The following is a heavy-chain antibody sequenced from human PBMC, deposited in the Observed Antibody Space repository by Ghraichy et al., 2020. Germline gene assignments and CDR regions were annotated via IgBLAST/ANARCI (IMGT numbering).Heavy chain of an antibody. CDR1: GFMFSGYW. D-gene: IGHD2-15*01. V-gene: IGHV3-7*03. CDR3: ARPVTPDDAYDI. J-gene: IGHJ3*02. CDR2: IKDDGSEK. Sequence: GSVKVSCAASGFMFSGYWMNWVRQAPGKGLEWVASIKDDGSEKYYLDSVKGRFTIFRDNAKKSLYLQMNSLRAEDTAIYYCARPVTPDDAYDIWGQGTMVTVSS.